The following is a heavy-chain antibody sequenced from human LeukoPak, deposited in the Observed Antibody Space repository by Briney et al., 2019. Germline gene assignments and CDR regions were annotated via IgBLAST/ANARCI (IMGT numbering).Heavy chain of an antibody. V-gene: IGHV3-21*01. Sequence: GGSLRLSCAASGFTFSSYSMNWVRQAPGKGLEWVSSISSSSSYIYYADSVKGRFTISRDNAKNSLYLQMNSLRAEDTAVYYCAKDGFRGDCIGGSCYPFDPWGQGTLVTVSS. CDR2: ISSSSSYI. CDR1: GFTFSSYS. J-gene: IGHJ5*02. CDR3: AKDGFRGDCIGGSCYPFDP. D-gene: IGHD2-15*01.